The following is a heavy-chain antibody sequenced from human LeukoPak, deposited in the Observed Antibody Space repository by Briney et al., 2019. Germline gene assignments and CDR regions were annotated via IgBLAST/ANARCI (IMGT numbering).Heavy chain of an antibody. J-gene: IGHJ6*02. CDR3: ASRVGATMVYYYYGMDV. V-gene: IGHV1-69*01. CDR2: IIPIFGTA. Sequence: PGGSLRLSCATSGFTFSRYAISWVRQAPGQGLEWMGGIIPIFGTANYAQKFQGRVTITADESTSTAYMELSSLRSEDTAVYYCASRVGATMVYYYYGMDVWGQGTTVTVSS. D-gene: IGHD1-26*01. CDR1: GFTFSRYA.